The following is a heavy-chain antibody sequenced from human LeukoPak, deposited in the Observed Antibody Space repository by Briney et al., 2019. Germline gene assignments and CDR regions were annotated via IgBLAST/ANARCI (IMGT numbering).Heavy chain of an antibody. CDR3: ARDSSGSSQYYFDY. Sequence: SETLSLTCTVSGGSISSYYWSWIRQPPGKGLEWIGYIYYIGSTNYNPSLKSRVTISVDTSKNQFSLKVSSATAADTAVYYCARDSSGSSQYYFDYWGQGTLVTVSS. CDR1: GGSISSYY. D-gene: IGHD3-10*01. CDR2: IYYIGST. V-gene: IGHV4-59*01. J-gene: IGHJ4*02.